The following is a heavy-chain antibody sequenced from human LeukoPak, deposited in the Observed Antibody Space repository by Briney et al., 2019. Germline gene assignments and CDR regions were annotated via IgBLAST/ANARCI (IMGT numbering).Heavy chain of an antibody. J-gene: IGHJ4*02. CDR3: ARGIKRRDGYNYNLDY. V-gene: IGHV3-9*01. D-gene: IGHD5-12*01. CDR2: ISWNSGSI. CDR1: GFTFDDYA. Sequence: PGRSLRLSCAASGFTFDDYAMHWVRQAPGKGLEWVSGISWNSGSIGYADSVKGRFTISRDNAKNSLYLQMNSLRAEDTALYYCARGIKRRDGYNYNLDYWGQGTLVTVSS.